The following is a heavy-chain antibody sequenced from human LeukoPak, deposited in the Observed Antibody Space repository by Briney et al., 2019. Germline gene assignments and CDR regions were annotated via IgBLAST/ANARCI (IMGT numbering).Heavy chain of an antibody. V-gene: IGHV4-59*01. J-gene: IGHJ6*03. CDR2: IYYSWST. D-gene: IGHD3-22*01. CDR3: ARGDYYDSSGYYLGPYYYMDV. Sequence: PSETLSLTCTVSGGSISSYYWSWIRQPPGKGLEWIGYIYYSWSTNYNPSLKSRVTISVDTSKNQFSLKLSSVTAADTAVYYCARGDYYDSSGYYLGPYYYMDVWGKGTTVTISS. CDR1: GGSISSYY.